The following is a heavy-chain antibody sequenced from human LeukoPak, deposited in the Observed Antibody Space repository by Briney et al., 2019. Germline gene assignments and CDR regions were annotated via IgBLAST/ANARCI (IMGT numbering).Heavy chain of an antibody. D-gene: IGHD3-3*01. V-gene: IGHV4-34*01. CDR1: GGSSTNYF. CDR2: INRSAST. J-gene: IGHJ4*02. CDR3: ARAPVDYDFWSGPDY. Sequence: SETLSLTCVLYGGSSTNYFWSWIRQPPGKGLEWIGEINRSASTNYNPSLKSRVTISIDTSKNQFSLKLSSVTAADTAVYYCARAPVDYDFWSGPDYWGQGTLVTVSS.